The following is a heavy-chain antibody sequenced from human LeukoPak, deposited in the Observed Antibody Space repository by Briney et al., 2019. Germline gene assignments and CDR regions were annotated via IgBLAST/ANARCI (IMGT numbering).Heavy chain of an antibody. V-gene: IGHV3-23*01. CDR3: AKDPYSGSYSVPPPIYFDY. Sequence: GGSLRLSCAASGFTFSSYAMSWVRQAPGKGLEWVSAISGSGGSTYYADSVKGRFTISRDNSKNTLYLQMNSLRAEDTAVYYCAKDPYSGSYSVPPPIYFDYWGQGTLVTVSS. CDR1: GFTFSSYA. J-gene: IGHJ4*02. CDR2: ISGSGGST. D-gene: IGHD1-26*01.